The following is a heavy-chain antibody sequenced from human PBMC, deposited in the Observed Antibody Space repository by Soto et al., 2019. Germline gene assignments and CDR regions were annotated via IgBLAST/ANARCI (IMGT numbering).Heavy chain of an antibody. CDR1: GGSISTTSYF. V-gene: IGHV4-39*02. D-gene: IGHD3-10*01. Sequence: QLQLQESGPGLVRPSETLSLTCTVSGGSISTTSYFWGWIRQPPGKGLDWIGSINHSGSTFYNPALKSRVTMSVDTSKNRFSLNLSSVTATDTARYYCAISVAGTYYSAFDYWCLGTLITVSS. CDR2: INHSGST. J-gene: IGHJ4*02. CDR3: AISVAGTYYSAFDY.